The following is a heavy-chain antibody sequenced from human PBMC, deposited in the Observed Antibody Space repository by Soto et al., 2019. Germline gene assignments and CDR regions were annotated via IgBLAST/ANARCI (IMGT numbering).Heavy chain of an antibody. D-gene: IGHD3-9*01. J-gene: IGHJ4*02. V-gene: IGHV3-64D*06. CDR3: VKGNPPYYDILTGYYPPPHFDY. Sequence: GGSLRLSCSASGFTFSSYAMHWVRQAPGKXLEYVSAISSNGGSTYYADSVKGRFTISRDNSKSTLYLQMGSLRAEDTAVYYCVKGNPPYYDILTGYYPPPHFDYWGQGILVTVSS. CDR2: ISSNGGST. CDR1: GFTFSSYA.